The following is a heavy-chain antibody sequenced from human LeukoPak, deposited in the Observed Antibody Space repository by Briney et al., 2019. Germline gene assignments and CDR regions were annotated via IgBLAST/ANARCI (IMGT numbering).Heavy chain of an antibody. CDR3: AREFIAVAGTDWFDP. CDR2: ISSSSSYI. V-gene: IGHV3-21*01. Sequence: GGSLRLSCAAFGFTFSSYSMNWVRQAPGKGLEWVSSISSSSSYIYYADSVKGRFTIPRDNAKNSLYLQMNSLRAEDTAVYYCAREFIAVAGTDWFDPWGQGTLVTVSS. CDR1: GFTFSSYS. D-gene: IGHD6-19*01. J-gene: IGHJ5*02.